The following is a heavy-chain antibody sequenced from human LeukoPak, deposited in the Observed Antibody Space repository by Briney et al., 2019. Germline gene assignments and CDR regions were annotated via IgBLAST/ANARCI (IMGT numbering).Heavy chain of an antibody. CDR3: ARRSPNYYFDY. CDR2: ISSSNNYI. V-gene: IGHV3-21*01. CDR1: GFTFSNYN. J-gene: IGHJ4*02. Sequence: KPGGSLRLSCAASGFTFSNYNMNCVRQAPGKGLEGVSSISSSNNYIYYADSVKGRFTISRDNAKNSLYLQMNSLRAEDTAVYYCARRSPNYYFDYWGQGTPVTVSS.